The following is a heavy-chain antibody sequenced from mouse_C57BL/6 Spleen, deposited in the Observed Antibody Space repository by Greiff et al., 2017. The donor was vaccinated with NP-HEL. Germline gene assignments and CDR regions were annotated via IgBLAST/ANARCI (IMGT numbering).Heavy chain of an antibody. J-gene: IGHJ1*03. D-gene: IGHD1-1*01. CDR1: GYTFTSYW. CDR2: IDPSDSYT. V-gene: IGHV1-69*01. CDR3: AKAWGYYGSSYEVYFDV. Sequence: QVQLQQPGAELVMPGASVKLSCKASGYTFTSYWMHWVKQRPGQGLEWIGEIDPSDSYTNYNQKFKGKSTLTVDKSSSTAYLQLSSLTSEDSAVYYCAKAWGYYGSSYEVYFDVWGTGTTVTVSS.